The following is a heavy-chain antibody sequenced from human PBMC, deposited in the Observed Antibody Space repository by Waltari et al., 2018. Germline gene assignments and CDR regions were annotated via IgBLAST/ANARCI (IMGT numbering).Heavy chain of an antibody. D-gene: IGHD3-10*01. J-gene: IGHJ4*02. CDR2: ISYDGSNK. V-gene: IGHV3-30-3*01. CDR3: ARGGITMVQGLGY. CDR1: GFTFSSYA. Sequence: QVQLLESGGGVVQPGRSLRLSYAASGFTFSSYAMAWVRQPPGKGLLWVAVISYDGSNKYYADSVKGRFTISRDNSKNTLYLQMNSLSAEDTAVYYCARGGITMVQGLGYWGQGTLVTVSS.